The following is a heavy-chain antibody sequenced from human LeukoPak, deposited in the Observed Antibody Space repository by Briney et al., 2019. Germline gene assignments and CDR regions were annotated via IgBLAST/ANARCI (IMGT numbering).Heavy chain of an antibody. J-gene: IGHJ4*02. CDR1: GGTFSSYA. Sequence: ASVKVSCKASGGTFSSYAISWVRQAPGQGLEWMGGIIPIFGTANYAQKFQGRVAITADESTSTAYMELSSLRSEDTAVYYCARIGVAGTIDYWGQGTLVTVSS. V-gene: IGHV1-69*13. CDR3: ARIGVAGTIDY. D-gene: IGHD6-19*01. CDR2: IIPIFGTA.